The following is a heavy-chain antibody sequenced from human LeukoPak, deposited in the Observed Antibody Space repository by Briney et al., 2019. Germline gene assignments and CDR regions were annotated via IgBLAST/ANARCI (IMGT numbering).Heavy chain of an antibody. CDR1: GLKFSGYA. Sequence: QSGRSLRLACGAAGLKFSGYAMSWVGPAPGKGLQWVSAVSGATYRTYYADSVRGRFPISRDISKNTLYLQMNNLRAEDTAIYYCAKDTFVELSYLHHWGQGTLVTVSS. CDR2: VSGATYRT. CDR3: AKDTFVELSYLHH. D-gene: IGHD1-26*01. J-gene: IGHJ4*02. V-gene: IGHV3-23*01.